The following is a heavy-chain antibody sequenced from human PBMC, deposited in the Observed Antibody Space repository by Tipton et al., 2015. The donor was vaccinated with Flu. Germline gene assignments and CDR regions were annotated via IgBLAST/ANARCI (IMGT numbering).Heavy chain of an antibody. CDR2: ISSSSSYI. CDR3: ASSLSGSYSPIGGR. V-gene: IGHV3-21*01. Sequence: SLRLSCAASGFTFSSYSMNWVRQAPGKGLEWVSSISSSSSYIYYADSVKGRFTISRDNAKNSLYLQMNSLRAEDTAVYYCASSLSGSYSPIGGRWGQGTLVTVSS. J-gene: IGHJ4*02. D-gene: IGHD1-26*01. CDR1: GFTFSSYS.